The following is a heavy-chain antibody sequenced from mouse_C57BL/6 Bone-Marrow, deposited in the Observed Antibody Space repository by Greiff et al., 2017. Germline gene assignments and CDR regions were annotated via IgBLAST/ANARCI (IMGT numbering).Heavy chain of an antibody. Sequence: EVKLVEPGPGLVKPSPSLSLTCSVTVYSITSGYYWNWIRQFPGNKLEWMGYISYDGSNNYNPSLKNRITITRDTSKNQFFLKLNAVTTEDTATYYCAINWDVYYIDYWGQGTTLTVSS. J-gene: IGHJ2*01. CDR2: ISYDGSN. V-gene: IGHV3-6*01. CDR1: VYSITSGYY. D-gene: IGHD4-1*01. CDR3: AINWDVYYIDY.